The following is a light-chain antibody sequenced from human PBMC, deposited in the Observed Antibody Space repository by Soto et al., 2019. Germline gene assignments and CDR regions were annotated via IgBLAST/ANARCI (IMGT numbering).Light chain of an antibody. CDR1: SSDLGAYNS. V-gene: IGLV2-11*01. J-gene: IGLJ1*01. CDR3: CSYAGNSYV. Sequence: QSALTQPRSVSGSPGQSVTISCTGTSSDLGAYNSVSWHQQHPGRAPELMIYDVNKRPSGVADRFSGSKSGNTASLTISGLQAEDEADYYCCSYAGNSYVFGTGTKVTVI. CDR2: DVN.